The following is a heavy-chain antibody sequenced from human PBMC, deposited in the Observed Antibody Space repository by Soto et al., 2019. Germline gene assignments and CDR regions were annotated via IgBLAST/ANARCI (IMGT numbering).Heavy chain of an antibody. D-gene: IGHD3-22*01. CDR1: GFTFSSYA. Sequence: GGSLRLSCXASGFTFSSYAMHWVRQAPGKGLEWVAVISYDGSNKYYADSVKGRFTISRDNSKNTLYLQMNSLRAEDTAVYYCARAPDSSGSFDYWGQGTLVTVSS. CDR3: ARAPDSSGSFDY. CDR2: ISYDGSNK. J-gene: IGHJ4*02. V-gene: IGHV3-30-3*01.